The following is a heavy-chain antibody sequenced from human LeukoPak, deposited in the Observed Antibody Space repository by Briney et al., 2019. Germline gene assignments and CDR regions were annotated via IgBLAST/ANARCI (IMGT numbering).Heavy chain of an antibody. D-gene: IGHD3-22*01. V-gene: IGHV1-69*08. CDR2: IIPMVGRV. CDR3: ARDNYHESSGYSKINWYFDL. Sequence: ASVKVSCKASGGTFNTYTISWVRQAPGQGLERMGRIIPMVGRVNYAQKFQGRVTIIADKSTSTAYMELSRLTSEDTAVYYCARDNYHESSGYSKINWYFDLWGRGTLVTVSS. CDR1: GGTFNTYT. J-gene: IGHJ2*01.